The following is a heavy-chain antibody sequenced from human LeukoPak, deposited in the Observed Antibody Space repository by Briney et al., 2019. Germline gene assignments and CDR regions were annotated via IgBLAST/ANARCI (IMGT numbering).Heavy chain of an antibody. CDR1: GYTFTSYA. CDR3: ARGEVVDTAMVLDY. D-gene: IGHD5-18*01. V-gene: IGHV1-69*04. J-gene: IGHJ4*02. Sequence: GASVKVSCKASGYTFTSYAMNWVRQAPGQGLEWMGRIIPILGIANYAQKFQGRVTITADKSTSTAYMELSSLRSEDTAVYYCARGEVVDTAMVLDYWGQGTLVTVSS. CDR2: IIPILGIA.